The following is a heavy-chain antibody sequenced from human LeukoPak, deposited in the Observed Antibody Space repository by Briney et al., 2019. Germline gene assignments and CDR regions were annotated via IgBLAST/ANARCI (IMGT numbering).Heavy chain of an antibody. CDR2: IYYSGST. J-gene: IGHJ4*02. V-gene: IGHV4-61*01. Sequence: PSETLSLTCTVSGGSVSSGSYYWSWIRQPPGKGLEWIGYIYYSGSTNYNPSLKSRVTISVDTSKNQFSLELSSMTAADTAVYYCARNDYGDYPDYWGQGTLVTVSS. CDR1: GGSVSSGSYY. CDR3: ARNDYGDYPDY. D-gene: IGHD4-17*01.